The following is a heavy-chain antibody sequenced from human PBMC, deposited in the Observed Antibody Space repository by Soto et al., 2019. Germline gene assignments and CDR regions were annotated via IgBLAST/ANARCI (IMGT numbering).Heavy chain of an antibody. J-gene: IGHJ3*02. CDR2: ISRSGGST. Sequence: GGSLRLSCAASGFTFSSYAMSWVRQAPGKGLEWVSAISRSGGSTYYADSVKGRFTISRDNSKNTLYLQMNSLRAEDTAVYYCAKGAPWRYCSSTSCYSNPGDDAFDIWGQGTMVTVSS. CDR1: GFTFSSYA. V-gene: IGHV3-23*01. CDR3: AKGAPWRYCSSTSCYSNPGDDAFDI. D-gene: IGHD2-2*01.